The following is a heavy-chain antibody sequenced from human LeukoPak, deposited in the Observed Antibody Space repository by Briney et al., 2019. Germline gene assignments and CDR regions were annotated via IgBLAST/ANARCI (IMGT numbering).Heavy chain of an antibody. CDR1: GFTFTDYY. CDR3: ATDGGNHNFNY. V-gene: IGHV1-2*06. Sequence: ASVKVSCKASGFTFTDYYLHWVRQAPGQGLEWMGRIILNGGATNYAQKFQGRVTLTRDTSISTAYTELSRQTSDDTAVYYCATDGGNHNFNYWGQGTLVTVSS. CDR2: IILNGGAT. D-gene: IGHD1-14*01. J-gene: IGHJ4*02.